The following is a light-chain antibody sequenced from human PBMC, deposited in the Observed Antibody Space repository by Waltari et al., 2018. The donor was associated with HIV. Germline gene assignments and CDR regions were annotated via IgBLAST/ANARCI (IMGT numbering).Light chain of an antibody. J-gene: IGKJ4*01. Sequence: DIVMTQSPDSLAVSLGERATINCKSSQSVLYSANNKNYLAWYQQRPGQAPKLLIYWASTRESGVPDRFSGSWSGTDFTLTISSLQAEDAAVYYCQQYDSTPLTFGGGTKVE. CDR1: QSVLYSANNKNY. CDR3: QQYDSTPLT. CDR2: WAS. V-gene: IGKV4-1*01.